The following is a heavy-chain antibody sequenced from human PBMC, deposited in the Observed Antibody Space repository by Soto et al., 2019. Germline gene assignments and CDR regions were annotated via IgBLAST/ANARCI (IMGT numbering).Heavy chain of an antibody. Sequence: GGSLRLSCAASGFTFSNYVMSWVRQAPGKGLEWVSAISGSGGSTYYADSVKGRFTISRDNSKNTLYLQMNSLRAEDTAVYYCAKGRIVVVPAAIRRRAFDIWGQGTMVTVSS. J-gene: IGHJ3*02. V-gene: IGHV3-23*01. CDR2: ISGSGGST. D-gene: IGHD2-2*02. CDR3: AKGRIVVVPAAIRRRAFDI. CDR1: GFTFSNYV.